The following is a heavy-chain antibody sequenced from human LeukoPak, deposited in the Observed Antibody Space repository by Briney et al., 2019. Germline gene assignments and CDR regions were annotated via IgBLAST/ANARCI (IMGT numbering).Heavy chain of an antibody. CDR3: ARGPTRDYYDSSGPFDY. V-gene: IGHV1-69*13. D-gene: IGHD3-22*01. Sequence: SVRVSCKASGGTFSSYAISWVRQAPGQGLEWMGGIIPIFGTANYAQKFQGRVTITADESTSTAYMELSSLRSEDTAVYYCARGPTRDYYDSSGPFDYWGQGTLVTVSS. CDR1: GGTFSSYA. CDR2: IIPIFGTA. J-gene: IGHJ4*02.